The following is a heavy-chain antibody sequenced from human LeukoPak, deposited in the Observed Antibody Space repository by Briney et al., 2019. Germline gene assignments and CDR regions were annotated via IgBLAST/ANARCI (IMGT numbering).Heavy chain of an antibody. CDR1: GFTFSSYA. Sequence: GGSLSLSCAASGFTFSSYAMSWVRQAPGKGLEWVSAISGSGGGTSYADSVKGRFTISRDNSKNTLSLQMNSLRAEDTAVYYCAKDAYTSSRYRFDPWGQGTLVTVSS. J-gene: IGHJ5*02. V-gene: IGHV3-23*01. CDR3: AKDAYTSSRYRFDP. CDR2: ISGSGGGT. D-gene: IGHD6-13*01.